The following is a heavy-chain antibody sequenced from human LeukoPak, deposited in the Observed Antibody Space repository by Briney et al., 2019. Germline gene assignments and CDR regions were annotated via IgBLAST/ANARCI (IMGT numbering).Heavy chain of an antibody. V-gene: IGHV1-46*01. CDR2: INPSGGST. CDR1: GYTFTTYY. Sequence: ASVKVSCKASGYTFTTYYIHWVRQAPGQGLEWMGIINPSGGSTSYIQKFQGRVTMTRDTSTSTVYMELSSLRSEGTAVYYCARVTEYSSSYGGVFDIWGQGTMVTVSS. D-gene: IGHD6-6*01. CDR3: ARVTEYSSSYGGVFDI. J-gene: IGHJ3*02.